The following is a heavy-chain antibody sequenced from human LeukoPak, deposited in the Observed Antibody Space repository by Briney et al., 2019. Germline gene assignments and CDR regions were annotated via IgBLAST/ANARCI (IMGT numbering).Heavy chain of an antibody. CDR2: IYYSGST. V-gene: IGHV4-31*03. J-gene: IGHJ6*02. CDR3: AREARGYSYGYYYYYGMDV. CDR1: GGSISSGGYY. D-gene: IGHD5-18*01. Sequence: SQTLSLTCTVSGGSISSGGYYWSWIRQHPGKGLEWIEYIYYSGSTYYNPSLKSRVTISVDTSKNQFSLKLSSVTAADTAVYYCAREARGYSYGYYYYYGMDVWGQGTTVTVSS.